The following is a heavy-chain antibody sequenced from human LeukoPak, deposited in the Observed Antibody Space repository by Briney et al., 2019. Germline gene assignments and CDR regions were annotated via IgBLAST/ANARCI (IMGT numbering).Heavy chain of an antibody. D-gene: IGHD1-1*01. J-gene: IGHJ4*02. Sequence: GGSLRLSCTGSGFTFSTYDMSWVRQAPGKGLEWVSTFTNSGRSTYYADSVRGRFTISRDRSKNTLYLQMNSLRAEDTALYYCAKPGETSNYYFDSWGRGTLVTVSS. CDR3: AKPGETSNYYFDS. V-gene: IGHV3-23*01. CDR2: FTNSGRST. CDR1: GFTFSTYD.